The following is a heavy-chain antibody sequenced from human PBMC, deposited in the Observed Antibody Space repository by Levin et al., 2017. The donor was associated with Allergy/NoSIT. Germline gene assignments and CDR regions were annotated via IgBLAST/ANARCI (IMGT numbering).Heavy chain of an antibody. CDR1: GFTFSSYE. Sequence: GGSLRLSCAASGFTFSSYEMNWVRQAPGKGLEWVSYISSSGSTIYYADSVKGRFTISRDNAKNSLYLQMNSLRAEDTAVYYCAREEYSSSWYKEKYYYYYGMDVWGQGTTVTVSS. CDR2: ISSSGSTI. D-gene: IGHD6-13*01. J-gene: IGHJ6*02. V-gene: IGHV3-48*03. CDR3: AREEYSSSWYKEKYYYYYGMDV.